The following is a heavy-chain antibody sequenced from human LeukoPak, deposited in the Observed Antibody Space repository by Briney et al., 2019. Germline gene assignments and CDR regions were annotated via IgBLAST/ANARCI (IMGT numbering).Heavy chain of an antibody. V-gene: IGHV1-2*02. J-gene: IGHJ4*02. CDR3: ARGYYDSSGYPQYYFDY. CDR1: GYTFTGYY. CDR2: INPNSGGT. D-gene: IGHD3-22*01. Sequence: GASVKVSCKASGYTFTGYYMHWVRQAPGQGLEWMGWINPNSGGTNYAQKFQGRVTMTRDTSISTAYMELSRLRSDDTAVYYCARGYYDSSGYPQYYFDYWGQGTLVTVSS.